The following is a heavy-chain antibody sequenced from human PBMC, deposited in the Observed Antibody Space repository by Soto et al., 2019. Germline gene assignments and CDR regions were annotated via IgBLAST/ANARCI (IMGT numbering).Heavy chain of an antibody. Sequence: QVQLVQSGAEVKKPGASVKVSCKASGYSFTGYFMHWVRQVPGQGLEWMGWTNPKSGVTEYPQKCPGSAPKTRDTPISAADMELTRLRSDDTAVYYCASAHLRLQLGWGDYWGQGPLVTVSA. CDR3: ASAHLRLQLGWGDY. V-gene: IGHV1-2*02. CDR1: GYSFTGYF. D-gene: IGHD3-3*02. J-gene: IGHJ4*02. CDR2: TNPKSGVT.